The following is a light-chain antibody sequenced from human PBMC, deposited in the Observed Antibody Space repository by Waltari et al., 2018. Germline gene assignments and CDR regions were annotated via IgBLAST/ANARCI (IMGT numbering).Light chain of an antibody. V-gene: IGLV3-21*02. Sequence: YVLTQPPSASVTPGRPARIPGAVNNHGRQTVHWYQQKPGQAPVLVVYEDKERPAGIPERFSASNSGNTATLTISGVAAGDEADYYCQVWDRTGDHVIFGGGTKLTVL. CDR2: EDK. CDR1: NHGRQT. CDR3: QVWDRTGDHVI. J-gene: IGLJ2*01.